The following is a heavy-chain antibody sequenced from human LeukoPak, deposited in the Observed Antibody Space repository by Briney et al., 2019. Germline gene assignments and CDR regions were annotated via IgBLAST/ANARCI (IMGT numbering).Heavy chain of an antibody. J-gene: IGHJ4*02. CDR2: ISGSGGST. D-gene: IGHD3-22*01. Sequence: GGSLRLSCAASGFTFSSYAMSWVRQAPGKGLEWVSAISGSGGSTYYADSVKGRFTISRDNSKNTLYLQMNGLRAEDTAVYYCAKVYTRSSSGRQYYFDYWGQGTLVTVSS. V-gene: IGHV3-23*01. CDR1: GFTFSSYA. CDR3: AKVYTRSSSGRQYYFDY.